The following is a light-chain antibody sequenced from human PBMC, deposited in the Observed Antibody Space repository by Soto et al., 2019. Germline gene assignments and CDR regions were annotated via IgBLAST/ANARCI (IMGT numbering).Light chain of an antibody. CDR2: AAS. CDR1: QTISNS. CDR3: QQSYSTPRP. Sequence: DIQMTQSPSSLSASVGDRVTITCRASQTISNSLNWYQQKPGKAPELLIYAASTLQIGVPSRFSGSGSGTDFTLTISSLLPEDFATYDCQQSYSTPRPFGQGTKLEIK. J-gene: IGKJ2*01. V-gene: IGKV1-39*01.